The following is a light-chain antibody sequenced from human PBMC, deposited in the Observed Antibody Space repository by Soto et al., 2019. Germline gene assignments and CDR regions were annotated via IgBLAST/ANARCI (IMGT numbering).Light chain of an antibody. CDR3: QQTESYPST. Sequence: QLTQSPSSLSASVGDRVAITCRSSQDISSFLAWYQQKPGKAPKLLIFAASTLQGGVPSRFSGSGSGTDFTLTISSLQPEDFETYYCQQTESYPSTFGGGTTVDIK. CDR2: AAS. V-gene: IGKV1-9*01. CDR1: QDISSF. J-gene: IGKJ4*01.